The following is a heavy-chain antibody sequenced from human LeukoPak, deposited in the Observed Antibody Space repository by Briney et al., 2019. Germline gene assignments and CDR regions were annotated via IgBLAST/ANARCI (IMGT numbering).Heavy chain of an antibody. CDR1: GGSITSGDFY. V-gene: IGHV4-61*02. J-gene: IGHJ4*02. D-gene: IGHD5-18*01. Sequence: PSETLSLTCTVSGGSITSGDFYWSWIRQPAGAGLEWIGRVYLSGTTNSNASLKGRVTISIDTSTNQFSLKLTSVTAADTAVYYCAREDSSGYYYFDSWGQGTLVTASS. CDR3: AREDSSGYYYFDS. CDR2: VYLSGTT.